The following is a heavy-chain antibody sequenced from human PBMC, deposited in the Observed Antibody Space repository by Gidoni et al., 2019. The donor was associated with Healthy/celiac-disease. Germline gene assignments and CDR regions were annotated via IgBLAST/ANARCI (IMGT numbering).Heavy chain of an antibody. CDR1: GFTFSGSA. D-gene: IGHD6-13*01. Sequence: EVQLVESGGGLVQPGGSLKLSCAASGFTFSGSAMHWVRQASGKGLEWVGRIRSKANSYATAYAASVKGRFTISRDDSKNTAYLQMNSLKTEDTAVYYCTRRSYGSSWYYFDYWGQGTLVTVSS. J-gene: IGHJ4*02. CDR3: TRRSYGSSWYYFDY. V-gene: IGHV3-73*01. CDR2: IRSKANSYAT.